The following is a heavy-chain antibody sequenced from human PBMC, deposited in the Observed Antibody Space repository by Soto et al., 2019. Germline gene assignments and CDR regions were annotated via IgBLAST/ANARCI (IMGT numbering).Heavy chain of an antibody. CDR2: ITPLFGKP. CDR3: ARDIHSAGGWFDT. D-gene: IGHD2-15*01. CDR1: GGTFGTLS. V-gene: IGHV1-69*06. Sequence: ASVKVSCKASGGTFGTLSITWVRQAPGQGLEWMGGITPLFGKPNYPPQFQGRLTITADKSTTTAYLELSSLRPEDTAVYYCARDIHSAGGWFDTWGRGSLVTVSS. J-gene: IGHJ5*02.